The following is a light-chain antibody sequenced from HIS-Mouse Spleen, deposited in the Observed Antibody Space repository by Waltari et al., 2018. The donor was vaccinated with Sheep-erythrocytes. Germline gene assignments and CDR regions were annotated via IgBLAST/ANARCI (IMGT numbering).Light chain of an antibody. CDR3: QTWGTGIHVV. J-gene: IGLJ2*01. CDR1: SGHSSYA. Sequence: QLVLTQSPSASASLGASVKLTCTLRSGHSSYAIAWPQPQPEKGPRYLMKLNSDGSHSKGDGIPDRFSGSSSGAERYLTISSLQSEDEADYYCQTWGTGIHVVFGGGTKLTVL. CDR2: LNSDGSH. V-gene: IGLV4-69*01.